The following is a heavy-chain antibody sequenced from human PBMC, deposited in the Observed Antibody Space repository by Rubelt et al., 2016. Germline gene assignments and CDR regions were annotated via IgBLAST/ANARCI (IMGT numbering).Heavy chain of an antibody. J-gene: IGHJ4*02. CDR2: ISSSSSTI. D-gene: IGHD4-17*01. Sequence: QVQLVESGGGLVKPGGSLRLSCAASGFTFSDYYMSWIRQAPGKGLEWVSYISSSSSTIYYADSVKGRFTISRDNAKNSLYLQMNSLRAEDTAVYYCASPVEGGPYVDDGDLRYWGQGTLVTVSS. V-gene: IGHV3-11*04. CDR1: GFTFSDYY. CDR3: ASPVEGGPYVDDGDLRY.